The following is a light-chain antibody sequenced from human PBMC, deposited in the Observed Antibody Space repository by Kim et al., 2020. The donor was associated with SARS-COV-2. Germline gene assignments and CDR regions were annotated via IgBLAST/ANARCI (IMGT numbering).Light chain of an antibody. CDR2: DVT. J-gene: IGLJ2*01. CDR1: SSDIGGYDF. Sequence: QSALTQPASVSGSPGQSITISCTGASSDIGGYDFVSWYRQYPGKAPKLMIYDVTNRPSGVSNRLSGSKSGNTASLTISGLRPEDEADYYCSSFTSSDTQVFGGGTQLTVL. CDR3: SSFTSSDTQV. V-gene: IGLV2-14*03.